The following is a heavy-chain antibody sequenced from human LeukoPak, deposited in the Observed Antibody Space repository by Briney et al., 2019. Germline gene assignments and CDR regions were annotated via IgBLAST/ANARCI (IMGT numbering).Heavy chain of an antibody. Sequence: GESLKISCKGSGYSFNSYWIGWVRQMPGKGLEWMGIIYPGDSDTRYSPPFQGQVTISVDKSISTAYLQWSALKASGTAMYYCGRLTYCSGASCYLDYWGQGTLVTVPS. V-gene: IGHV5-51*01. CDR2: IYPGDSDT. CDR3: GRLTYCSGASCYLDY. D-gene: IGHD2-15*01. CDR1: GYSFNSYW. J-gene: IGHJ4*02.